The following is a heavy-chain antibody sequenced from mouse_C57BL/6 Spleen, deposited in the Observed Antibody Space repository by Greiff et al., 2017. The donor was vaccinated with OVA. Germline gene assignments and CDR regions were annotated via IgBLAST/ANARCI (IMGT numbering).Heavy chain of an antibody. V-gene: IGHV1-55*01. CDR2: IYPGSGST. Sequence: QVHLQQPGAELVKPGASVKMSCKASGYTFTSYWITWVKQRPGQGLEWIGDIYPGSGSTNYNEKFKSKATLTVDTSSSTAYMQLSSLTSEDSAVYYCAYYGSSYKYFDDWGQGTTLTVSS. CDR1: GYTFTSYW. J-gene: IGHJ2*01. CDR3: AYYGSSYKYFDD. D-gene: IGHD1-1*01.